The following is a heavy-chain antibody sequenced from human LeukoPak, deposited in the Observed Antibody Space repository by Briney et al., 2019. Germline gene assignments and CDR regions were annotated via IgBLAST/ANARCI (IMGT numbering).Heavy chain of an antibody. CDR3: ARVGGATLLWFGEVRRKYYFDY. J-gene: IGHJ4*02. CDR2: INAGNGNT. V-gene: IGHV1-3*01. D-gene: IGHD3-10*01. Sequence: ASVKVSCKASGYTFTSYAMHWVRQAPGQRLEWMGWINAGNGNTKYSQKFQGRVTITRDTSASTAYMELSSLRSEDTAVYYCARVGGATLLWFGEVRRKYYFDYWGQGTLVTVSS. CDR1: GYTFTSYA.